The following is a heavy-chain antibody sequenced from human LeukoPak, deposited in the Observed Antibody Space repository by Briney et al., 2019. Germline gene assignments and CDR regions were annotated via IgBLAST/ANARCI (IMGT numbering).Heavy chain of an antibody. D-gene: IGHD2-2*01. CDR3: TREGRFRAQHLFDY. Sequence: VGSLRLSCAASGFTFNYFAMHWVRPAPGRGGEGVAPIRNDGRDISYAESVKGRFPGSRDNSNATLYLQMDSLRAEDTAVYYCTREGRFRAQHLFDYWGQGTMVTVSS. V-gene: IGHV3-30*02. CDR1: GFTFNYFA. CDR2: IRNDGRDI. J-gene: IGHJ4*02.